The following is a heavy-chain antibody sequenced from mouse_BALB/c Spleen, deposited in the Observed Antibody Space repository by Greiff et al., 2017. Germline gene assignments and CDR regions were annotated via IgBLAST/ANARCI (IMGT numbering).Heavy chain of an antibody. CDR2: IYPGNVNT. D-gene: IGHD1-1*01. V-gene: IGHV1S56*01. CDR1: GYTFTSYY. J-gene: IGHJ3*01. CDR3: ARTGDYGSPWFAY. Sequence: VQLQQSGPELVKPGASVRISCKASGYTFTSYYIHWVKQRPGQGLEWIGWIYPGNVNTKYNEKFKGKATLTADKSSSTAYMQLSSLTSEDSAVYFCARTGDYGSPWFAYWGQGTLVTVSA.